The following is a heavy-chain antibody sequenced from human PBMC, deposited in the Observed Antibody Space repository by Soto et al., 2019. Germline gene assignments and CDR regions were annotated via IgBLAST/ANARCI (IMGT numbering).Heavy chain of an antibody. V-gene: IGHV3-23*01. CDR1: GFTFSSYA. J-gene: IGHJ6*02. CDR3: AKDRGGLLWFGEVLSGGMDV. CDR2: ISGSGGST. D-gene: IGHD3-10*01. Sequence: PGGSLRLSCAASGFTFSSYAMSWVRQAPGKGLEWVSAISGSGGSTYYADSVKGRFTISRDNSKNTLYLQMNSLRAEDTAVYYCAKDRGGLLWFGEVLSGGMDVWGQGTTVTVSS.